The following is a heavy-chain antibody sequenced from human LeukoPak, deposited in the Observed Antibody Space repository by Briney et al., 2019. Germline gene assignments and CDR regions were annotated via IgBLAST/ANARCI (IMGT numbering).Heavy chain of an antibody. Sequence: GGSPRLSCAASGFTFSSYDMHWVRQATGKGLEWVSAIGTAGDTYYPGSVKGRFTISRENAKNSLYLQMNSLRAGDTAVYYCAREGERLPSSSSFMDVWGQGTTVTVSS. CDR3: AREGERLPSSSSFMDV. D-gene: IGHD6-13*01. CDR2: IGTAGDT. CDR1: GFTFSSYD. V-gene: IGHV3-13*01. J-gene: IGHJ6*02.